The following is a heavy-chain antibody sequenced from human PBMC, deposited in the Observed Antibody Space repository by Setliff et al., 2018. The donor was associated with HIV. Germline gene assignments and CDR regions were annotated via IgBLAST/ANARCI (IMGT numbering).Heavy chain of an antibody. CDR3: ARDDHYYDSGSYYSNWYFDL. Sequence: ASVKVSCKASGGTFSNYAISWVRQAPGQGLEWMGGIIPIFGSTKHAQKFQGRVTITADESTSTADMELSSLRSEDTAVYYCARDDHYYDSGSYYSNWYFDLWGRGTLVTVSS. CDR2: IIPIFGST. CDR1: GGTFSNYA. J-gene: IGHJ2*01. D-gene: IGHD3-10*01. V-gene: IGHV1-69*13.